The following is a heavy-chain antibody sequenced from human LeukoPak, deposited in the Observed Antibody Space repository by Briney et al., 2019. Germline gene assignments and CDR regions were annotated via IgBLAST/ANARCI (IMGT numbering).Heavy chain of an antibody. D-gene: IGHD5-12*01. CDR1: GYTFTSYG. Sequence: GAAVKDPCMASGYTFTSYGINWVRQPPGQGLEWMGWISAYNGNTNYAQKLQGRVTMTTDTSTSTAYMELRSLRSDDTAVYYCARDDALVATGSFDYWGQGHVLPVSS. CDR2: ISAYNGNT. J-gene: IGHJ4*02. V-gene: IGHV1-18*01. CDR3: ARDDALVATGSFDY.